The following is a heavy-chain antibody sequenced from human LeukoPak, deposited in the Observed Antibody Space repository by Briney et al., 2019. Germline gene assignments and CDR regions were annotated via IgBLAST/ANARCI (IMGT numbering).Heavy chain of an antibody. J-gene: IGHJ4*02. Sequence: SETLSLTCAVYGGSFSGYYRSWIRQPPGKGLEWIGEINHSGSTNYNPSLKSRVTISVDTSKNQFSLKLSSVTAADTAVYYCASRVGYSYGPRRRGQFDYWGQGTLVTVSS. CDR1: GGSFSGYY. CDR2: INHSGST. CDR3: ASRVGYSYGPRRRGQFDY. D-gene: IGHD5-18*01. V-gene: IGHV4-34*01.